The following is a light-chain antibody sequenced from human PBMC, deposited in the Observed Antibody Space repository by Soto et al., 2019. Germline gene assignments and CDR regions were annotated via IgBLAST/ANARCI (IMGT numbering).Light chain of an antibody. CDR2: GNS. CDR3: QSYDSSLSGSWV. Sequence: QSVLTQPPSVSGAPGQRVTISCTGCSSNIGAGYDVHWYQQLPGTAPKLLIYGNSNRPSGVPDRFSGSKSGTSASLAITGLQAADEADYYCQSYDSSLSGSWVFGGGTKLTV. CDR1: SSNIGAGYD. V-gene: IGLV1-40*01. J-gene: IGLJ3*02.